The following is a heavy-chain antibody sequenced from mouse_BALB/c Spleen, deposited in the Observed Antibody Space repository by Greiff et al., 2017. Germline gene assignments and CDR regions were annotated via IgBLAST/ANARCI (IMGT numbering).Heavy chain of an antibody. Sequence: VQLQQPGAELVRPGASVKLSCKASGYTFTSYWINWVKQRPGQGLEWIGNIYPSDSYTNYNQKFKDKATLTVDKYSSTAYMQLSSPTSEDSAVYYCTRGWGDYWGQGTTLTVSS. V-gene: IGHV1-69*02. J-gene: IGHJ2*01. CDR1: GYTFTSYW. CDR2: IYPSDSYT. CDR3: TRGWGDY. D-gene: IGHD2-3*01.